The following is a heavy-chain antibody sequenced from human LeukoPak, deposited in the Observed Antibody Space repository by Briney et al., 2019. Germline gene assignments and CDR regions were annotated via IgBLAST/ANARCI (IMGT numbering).Heavy chain of an antibody. CDR3: ARAPLDGDYGYDAFDI. CDR1: GGSISSSSYY. V-gene: IGHV4-39*07. CDR2: IYYSGST. J-gene: IGHJ3*02. D-gene: IGHD4-17*01. Sequence: SETLSLTCTVSGGSISSSSYYWGWIRQPPGKGLEWIGSIYYSGSTYYNPSLKSRVTISVYTSKNQFSLKLSSVTAADTAVYYCARAPLDGDYGYDAFDIWGQGTMVTVSS.